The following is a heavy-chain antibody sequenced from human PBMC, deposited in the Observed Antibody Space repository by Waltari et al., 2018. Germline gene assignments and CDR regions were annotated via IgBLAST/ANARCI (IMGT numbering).Heavy chain of an antibody. CDR2: FDPEDGET. J-gene: IGHJ4*02. Sequence: QVQLVQSGAEVKKPGASVKVSCKASGYTFTSYAMHWVRQAPGKGLEWMGGFDPEDGETSYAQKFQGRVTMTEDTSTDTAYMELSSLRSEDTAVYYCATERLPMVRGVITDYWGQGTLVTVSS. D-gene: IGHD3-10*01. CDR3: ATERLPMVRGVITDY. V-gene: IGHV1-24*01. CDR1: GYTFTSYA.